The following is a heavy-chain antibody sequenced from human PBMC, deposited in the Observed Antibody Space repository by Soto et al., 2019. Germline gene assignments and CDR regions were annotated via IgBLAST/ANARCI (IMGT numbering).Heavy chain of an antibody. V-gene: IGHV3-48*03. CDR1: GFTFSSYE. D-gene: IGHD3-22*01. J-gene: IGHJ4*02. CDR3: ARDHISSGYYDY. Sequence: PGGSLRLSCAASGFTFSSYEMNWVRQAPGKGLEWVSYISSSGNTIYYADSVKGRFTISRDNAKNSLYLQMNSLRAEDTAVYYCARDHISSGYYDYWGQGTLVTVSS. CDR2: ISSSGNTI.